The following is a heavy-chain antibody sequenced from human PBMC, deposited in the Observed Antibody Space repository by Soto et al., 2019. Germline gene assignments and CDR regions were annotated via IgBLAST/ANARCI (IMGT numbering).Heavy chain of an antibody. CDR3: AREEESVGSPPSGFHP. CDR2: ISYDGSNK. Sequence: PGGSQRRCCAASGFTFSSYGMHWVRHAPGKGLAWVAAISYDGSNKYYADSVRGRFTISRDNAKNSVYLEMNRLRDEDTGVYYCAREEESVGSPPSGFHPWGQGVQVTVSS. D-gene: IGHD3-10*01. V-gene: IGHV3-30*03. J-gene: IGHJ5*02. CDR1: GFTFSSYG.